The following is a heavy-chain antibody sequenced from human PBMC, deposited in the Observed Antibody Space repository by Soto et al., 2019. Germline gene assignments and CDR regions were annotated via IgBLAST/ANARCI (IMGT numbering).Heavy chain of an antibody. Sequence: QVHLVQSGAEVKKPGSSLKVSCTSSGGAFTSYSINWVRKAPGQGLEWMGGIIPMLGTTNYAQEFKGRVTITEAKSTSTGCMELSSLKSEDTAIYYCARDYEGRDYYFYGMDVWGQGTTVTVSS. J-gene: IGHJ6*02. CDR3: ARDYEGRDYYFYGMDV. CDR2: IIPMLGTT. V-gene: IGHV1-69*08. D-gene: IGHD3-16*01. CDR1: GGAFTSYS.